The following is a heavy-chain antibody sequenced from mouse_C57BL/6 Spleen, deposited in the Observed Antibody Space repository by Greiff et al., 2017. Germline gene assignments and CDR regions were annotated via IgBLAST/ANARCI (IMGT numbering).Heavy chain of an antibody. CDR1: GYSFTGYY. D-gene: IGHD2-3*01. Sequence: VQLKQSGPELVKPGASVKISCKASGYSFTGYYMNWVKQSPEKSLEWIGEINPSTGGTTYNQKFKAKATLTVDKSSSTAYMQLKSLTSEDSAVYYCARIYDGYYLYYFDYWGQGTTLTVSS. J-gene: IGHJ2*01. CDR3: ARIYDGYYLYYFDY. CDR2: INPSTGGT. V-gene: IGHV1-42*01.